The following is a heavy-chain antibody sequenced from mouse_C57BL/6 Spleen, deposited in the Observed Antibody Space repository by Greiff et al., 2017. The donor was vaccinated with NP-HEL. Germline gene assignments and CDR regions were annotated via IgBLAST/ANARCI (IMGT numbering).Heavy chain of an antibody. CDR3: ARIITTGVATTGTDAMDY. V-gene: IGHV8-8*01. D-gene: IGHD1-1*01. CDR1: GFSLSTFGMG. Sequence: QVTLKESGPGILQPSQTLSLTCSFSGFSLSTFGMGVGWIRQPSGKGLEWLAHIWWDDDKYYNPALKSRLTISKDTSKNQGFLKIANVDTADTATYYCARIITTGVATTGTDAMDYWGQGTSVTVSS. J-gene: IGHJ4*01. CDR2: IWWDDDK.